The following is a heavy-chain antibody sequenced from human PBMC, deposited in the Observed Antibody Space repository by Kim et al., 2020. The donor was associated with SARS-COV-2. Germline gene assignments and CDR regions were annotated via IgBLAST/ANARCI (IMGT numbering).Heavy chain of an antibody. CDR1: GFTFSSYA. CDR2: ISYDGSNK. Sequence: GGSLRLSCAASGFTFSSYAIHWVRQAPGKGLEWVAVISYDGSNKYYADSVKGRFTISRDNSKNTLYLQMNSLRAEDTAVYYCARGDYGDYDGWFDYWGQGTLVTVSS. J-gene: IGHJ4*02. V-gene: IGHV3-30*04. D-gene: IGHD4-17*01. CDR3: ARGDYGDYDGWFDY.